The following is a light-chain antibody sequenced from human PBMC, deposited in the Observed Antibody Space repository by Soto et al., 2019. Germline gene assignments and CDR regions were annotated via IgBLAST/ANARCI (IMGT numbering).Light chain of an antibody. V-gene: IGLV2-14*01. CDR3: SSFSSTSTIV. CDR1: SSDVGGYNY. J-gene: IGLJ2*01. Sequence: QPASVSGSPGQSITISCIGSSSDVGGYNYVSWYQHHPGRVPKPMIFEVSDRPSGVSSRFSGSKSGNTAYLTISGLQAEDEADYYCSSFSSTSTIVFGGGTKVTVL. CDR2: EVS.